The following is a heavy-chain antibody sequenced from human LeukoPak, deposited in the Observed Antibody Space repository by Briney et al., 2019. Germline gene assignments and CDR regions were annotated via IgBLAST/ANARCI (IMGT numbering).Heavy chain of an antibody. V-gene: IGHV5-51*03. J-gene: IGHJ5*02. Sequence: GESLKISCKGSGYSFTSYWIGWGRPMPGEGLEWMGIIYPGDSDTRYSPSFQGQVTISADKSISTAYLQWSSLKASDTAMYYCAGGYCSGGSCYWFDPWGQGTLVTVSS. CDR3: AGGYCSGGSCYWFDP. D-gene: IGHD2-15*01. CDR1: GYSFTSYW. CDR2: IYPGDSDT.